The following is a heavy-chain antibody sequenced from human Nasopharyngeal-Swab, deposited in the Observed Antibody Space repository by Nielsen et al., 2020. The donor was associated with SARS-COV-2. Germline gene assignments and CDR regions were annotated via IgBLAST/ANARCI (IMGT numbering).Heavy chain of an antibody. J-gene: IGHJ6*02. CDR2: IYYSGST. Sequence: WIRQPPGKGLEWIGSIYYSGSTYYTPSLKSRVTISVDTSKNQFSLKLSSVTAADTAVYYCASHRRGYSEDYGMDVWGQGTTVTVSS. CDR3: ASHRRGYSEDYGMDV. V-gene: IGHV4-39*01. D-gene: IGHD5-18*01.